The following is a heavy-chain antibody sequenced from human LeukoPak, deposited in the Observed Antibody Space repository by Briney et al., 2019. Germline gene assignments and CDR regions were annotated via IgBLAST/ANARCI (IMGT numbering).Heavy chain of an antibody. D-gene: IGHD3-3*01. Sequence: PGGSLRLSCAASGFTFSGFAMHWLRQAPGKGLEYVSTISSNGISPYYANSVKGRFTISRDNSKNTVFLQMGSLRADDTAAYYCVRAHSIHNYHYGIDVWGHGTTVTVSS. J-gene: IGHJ6*02. CDR2: ISSNGISP. CDR1: GFTFSGFA. V-gene: IGHV3-64*01. CDR3: VRAHSIHNYHYGIDV.